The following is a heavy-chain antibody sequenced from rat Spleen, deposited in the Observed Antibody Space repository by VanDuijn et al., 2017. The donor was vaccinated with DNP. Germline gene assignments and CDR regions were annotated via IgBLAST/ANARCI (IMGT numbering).Heavy chain of an antibody. CDR1: GFTFSDYN. CDR2: IIYDGNRT. J-gene: IGHJ2*01. V-gene: IGHV5S10*01. Sequence: EVQLVESGGGLVQPGRSLKLSCAASGFTFSDYNMAWVRQAPKKGLEWVATIIYDGNRTYYRDSVKGRFTISRDNAKSTLYLQMDSLRSEDTATYYCARTDGSYGFDYWGQGVMVTVSS. D-gene: IGHD1-3*01. CDR3: ARTDGSYGFDY.